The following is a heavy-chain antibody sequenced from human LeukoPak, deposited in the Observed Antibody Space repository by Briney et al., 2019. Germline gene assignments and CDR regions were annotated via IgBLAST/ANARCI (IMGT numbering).Heavy chain of an antibody. CDR3: VRDLGDMAAGVFYDY. J-gene: IGHJ4*02. V-gene: IGHV1-18*01. CDR2: ISAYSTYTGNT. CDR1: GYSFTTFG. D-gene: IGHD6-19*01. Sequence: ASVKVSCKASGYSFTTFGISWVRQAPGQGLEWMGWISAYSTYTGNTNYAQQFQGRVLMTTDTSTSIAYMELRSLRSDDTAAYYCVRDLGDMAAGVFYDYWDQGTLVTVSS.